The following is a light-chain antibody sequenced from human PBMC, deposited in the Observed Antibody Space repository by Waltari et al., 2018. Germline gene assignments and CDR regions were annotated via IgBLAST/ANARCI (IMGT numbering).Light chain of an antibody. Sequence: DIQMTQSPSTLSASVGDRVTITCRASQSIGSWLAWYQQKPGKAPKRLIYEATRLESGVPSRFSASGSGTEVTLTISSLQPDDFATYYCQRYNSYPITFGPGTKVDI. CDR1: QSIGSW. CDR2: EAT. CDR3: QRYNSYPIT. J-gene: IGKJ3*01. V-gene: IGKV1-5*03.